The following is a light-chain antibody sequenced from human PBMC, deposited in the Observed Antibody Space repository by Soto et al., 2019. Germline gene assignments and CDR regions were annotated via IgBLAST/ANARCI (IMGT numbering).Light chain of an antibody. CDR3: QHYGSPSWT. Sequence: EIVLTQSPGTLSLSPGERATLSCRASQSVTSNYLAWYQQKPGQAPRLLIFGASSRATGIPDKFSGSGSGTDFTLTISRLEPDDFAVYYCQHYGSPSWTSGQGTKVEIK. CDR2: GAS. J-gene: IGKJ1*01. CDR1: QSVTSNY. V-gene: IGKV3-20*01.